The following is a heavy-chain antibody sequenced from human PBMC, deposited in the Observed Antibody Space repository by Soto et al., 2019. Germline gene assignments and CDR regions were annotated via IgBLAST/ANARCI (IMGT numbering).Heavy chain of an antibody. CDR3: ASLPVVPAADYYYYGMDV. Sequence: VLFLRVPCAASGFNFSSYAMHWVLQTQGKGLEWLAVISYDGSNKYYADSVKGRFTISRDNSKNTLYLQMNSLRAEDTAVYYCASLPVVPAADYYYYGMDVWGQGTTVTVSS. D-gene: IGHD2-2*01. J-gene: IGHJ6*02. CDR2: ISYDGSNK. V-gene: IGHV3-30-3*01. CDR1: GFNFSSYA.